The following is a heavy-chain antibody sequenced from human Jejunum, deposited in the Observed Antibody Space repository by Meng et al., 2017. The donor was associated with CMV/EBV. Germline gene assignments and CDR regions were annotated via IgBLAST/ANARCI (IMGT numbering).Heavy chain of an antibody. CDR1: TFMSYT. D-gene: IGHD2-2*01. Sequence: TFMSYTRNWVRQAPGKGLEWVSSISSTSSSRDYADSVKGRFTISRDNAENSLDLQMNSLRAEDAAVYYCARGAVDCTSTSCFSGFFDLWGQGTLVTVSS. CDR3: ARGAVDCTSTSCFSGFFDL. CDR2: ISSTSSSR. J-gene: IGHJ4*02. V-gene: IGHV3-21*06.